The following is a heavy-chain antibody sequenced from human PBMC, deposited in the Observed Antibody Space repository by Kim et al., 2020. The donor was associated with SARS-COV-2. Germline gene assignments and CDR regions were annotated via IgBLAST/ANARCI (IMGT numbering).Heavy chain of an antibody. D-gene: IGHD6-19*01. V-gene: IGHV1-2*02. CDR2: INPNSGGT. Sequence: ASVKVSCKASGYTFTGYYMHWVRQAPGQGLEWMGWINPNSGGTNCAQNFQGRVTMTRDTSISTAYMELSRLRSDDTAVYYCARGGIAVLLNWFDPWGQGTLVTVSS. CDR3: ARGGIAVLLNWFDP. CDR1: GYTFTGYY. J-gene: IGHJ5*02.